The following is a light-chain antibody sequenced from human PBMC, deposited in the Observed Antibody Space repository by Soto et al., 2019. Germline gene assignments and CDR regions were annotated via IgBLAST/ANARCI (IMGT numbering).Light chain of an antibody. J-gene: IGLJ2*01. CDR3: QSYDSSLSGVV. CDR1: SSNIGAGYD. CDR2: GNS. Sequence: QSVLTQPPSVSGAPGQRVTISCTGSSSNIGAGYDVHWYQQLPGTAPKLLIYGNSNRPSGVPDRFSGSKSGTSASLGITGRQAEDEADYYCQSYDSSLSGVVFGGGTKVTVL. V-gene: IGLV1-40*01.